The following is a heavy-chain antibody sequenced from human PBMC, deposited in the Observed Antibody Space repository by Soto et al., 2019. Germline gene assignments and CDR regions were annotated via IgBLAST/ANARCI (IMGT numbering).Heavy chain of an antibody. V-gene: IGHV3-30-3*01. J-gene: IGHJ4*02. CDR2: ISYDGSNK. D-gene: IGHD1-1*01. CDR3: AGDQTTGTTWSLLFDY. Sequence: QVQLVESGGGVVQPGRSLRLSCAASGFTFSTYAMHWVRQAPGKGLEWVAVISYDGSNKYYADSVKGRFTISRDNSKNTLYLQMNSLRAEDTAVYYCAGDQTTGTTWSLLFDYWGQGTLGAVSS. CDR1: GFTFSTYA.